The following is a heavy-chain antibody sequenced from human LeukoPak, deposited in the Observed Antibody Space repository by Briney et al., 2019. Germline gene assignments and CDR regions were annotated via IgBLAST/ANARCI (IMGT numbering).Heavy chain of an antibody. Sequence: SETLSLTCTVSGGSISSYYWSWIRQPAGKGLEWIGRIYTSGSTNYNPSLKSRVTMSVDTSKNQFSLKLSSVTAADTAVYYCASGGQPYYDVLTGHGGAFDIWGQGTMVTVSS. CDR1: GGSISSYY. J-gene: IGHJ3*02. V-gene: IGHV4-4*07. CDR2: IYTSGST. CDR3: ASGGQPYYDVLTGHGGAFDI. D-gene: IGHD3-9*01.